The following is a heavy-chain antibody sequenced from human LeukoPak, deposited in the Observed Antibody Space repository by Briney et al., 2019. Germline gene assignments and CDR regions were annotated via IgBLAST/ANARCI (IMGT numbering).Heavy chain of an antibody. CDR2: IYSGGST. V-gene: IGHV3-53*04. Sequence: AGGSLRLSCAASGFTFSAYGMSWVRQAPGKGLEWVSVIYSGGSTYYADSVKGRFTISRHNSKNTLYLQMNSLRAEDTAVYYCARGPYFDSGGQGTLVTVSS. CDR1: GFTFSAYG. J-gene: IGHJ4*02. CDR3: ARGPYFDS. D-gene: IGHD2-21*01.